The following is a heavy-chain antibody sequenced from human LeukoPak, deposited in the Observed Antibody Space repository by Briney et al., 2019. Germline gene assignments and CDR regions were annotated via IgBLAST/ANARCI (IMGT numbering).Heavy chain of an antibody. CDR3: ARDRRDILSFDY. D-gene: IGHD3-9*01. Sequence: SQTLSLTCTVSGVSISSGGYYWSWIRQHPGKGLEWIGYIYYSGSTYYNPSLKSRVTISVDTSKNQFSLKLSSVTAADTAVYYCARDRRDILSFDYWGQGTLVTVSS. V-gene: IGHV4-31*03. CDR2: IYYSGST. J-gene: IGHJ4*02. CDR1: GVSISSGGYY.